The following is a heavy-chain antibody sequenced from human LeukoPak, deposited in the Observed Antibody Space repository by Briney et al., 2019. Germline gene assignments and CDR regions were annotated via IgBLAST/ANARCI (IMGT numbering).Heavy chain of an antibody. CDR2: ISYDGSNK. V-gene: IGHV3-30*14. Sequence: GRSLRLSCAASGFTFSSYAMHWVRQAPGKGLEWVAVISYDGSNKYYADSVKGRFTISRDNSKNTLYLQMNSLRAEDTAVYYCARDSGGPRDYWGQGTLVTVSS. CDR1: GFTFSSYA. D-gene: IGHD6-19*01. J-gene: IGHJ4*02. CDR3: ARDSGGPRDY.